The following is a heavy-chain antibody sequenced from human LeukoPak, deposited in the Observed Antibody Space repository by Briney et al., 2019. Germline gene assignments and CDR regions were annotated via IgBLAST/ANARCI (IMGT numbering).Heavy chain of an antibody. V-gene: IGHV3-9*01. D-gene: IGHD3-10*01. CDR3: AKDGGSGPNYYYGMDV. J-gene: IGHJ6*02. CDR2: ISWNSGSI. Sequence: GRSLRLSCAASGFTFDDYAMHWVRQAPGKGLEWVSGISWNSGSIGYADSVKGRFTISRDNAKNSLFLQMNSLRAEDTALYYCAKDGGSGPNYYYGMDVWGQGTTVTVSS. CDR1: GFTFDDYA.